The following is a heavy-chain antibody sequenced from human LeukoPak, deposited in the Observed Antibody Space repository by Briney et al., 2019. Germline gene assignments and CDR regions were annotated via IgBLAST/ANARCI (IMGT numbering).Heavy chain of an antibody. CDR2: IIPIFGTA. CDR1: GGTFSSYA. Sequence: ASVTVSCTASGGTFSSYAISWVRQAPGQGLEWMGGIIPIFGTANYAQKLQGRVTMTTDTSTSTAYMELRSLRSDDTAVYYCARVGINYDFWSGYSSWGQGTLVTVSS. CDR3: ARVGINYDFWSGYSS. J-gene: IGHJ5*02. D-gene: IGHD3-3*01. V-gene: IGHV1-69*05.